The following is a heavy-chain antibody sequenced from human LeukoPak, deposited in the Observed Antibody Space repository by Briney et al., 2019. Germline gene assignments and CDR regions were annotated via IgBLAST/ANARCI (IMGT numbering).Heavy chain of an antibody. CDR1: EFTFSDYW. J-gene: IGHJ4*02. CDR2: IKQDGSEK. CDR3: ARAYDWIDFDY. V-gene: IGHV3-7*01. D-gene: IGHD1-1*01. Sequence: GSLRLSCAASEFTFSDYWMSRVRQAPGKGPEWVANIKQDGSEKYYVDSVKGRFTISRDNAKNSLYLQMNSLRAEDTAVYYCARAYDWIDFDYWGQGTLVTVSS.